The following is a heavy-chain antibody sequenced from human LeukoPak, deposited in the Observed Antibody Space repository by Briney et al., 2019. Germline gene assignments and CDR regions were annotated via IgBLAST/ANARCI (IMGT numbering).Heavy chain of an antibody. CDR1: GYTFTSYG. V-gene: IGHV1-18*01. CDR3: ASSLYDSSGYYFDY. CDR2: ISAYNGNT. J-gene: IGHJ4*02. Sequence: ASVTVSCKASGYTFTSYGISWVRQAPGQGLEWMGWISAYNGNTNYAQKLQGRVTMTTDTSTSKAYMELRSLRSDDTAVYYCASSLYDSSGYYFDYWGQRTLVTVSS. D-gene: IGHD3-22*01.